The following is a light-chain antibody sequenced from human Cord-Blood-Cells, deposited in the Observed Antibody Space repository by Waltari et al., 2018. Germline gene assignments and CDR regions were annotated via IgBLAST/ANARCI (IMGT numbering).Light chain of an antibody. Sequence: QSALTQPPSVSGSPGRPTTISCPGTSSHVGRYNLVSWYQQHPGKAPKLMIYEGSRRPAGVSNRSSGSKSGNTASLTSSGLQAEDEADYYCCSYAGSSTWVFGGGTKLTVL. CDR3: CSYAGSSTWV. V-gene: IGLV2-23*01. CDR1: SSHVGRYNL. CDR2: EGS. J-gene: IGLJ3*02.